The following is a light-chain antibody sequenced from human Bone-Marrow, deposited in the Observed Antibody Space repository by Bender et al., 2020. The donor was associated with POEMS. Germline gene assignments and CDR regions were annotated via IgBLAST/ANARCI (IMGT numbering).Light chain of an antibody. Sequence: SDDLTQPPSVSVSPGQTASITCSGDKLGDRYASWYQHKPGQSPLLVLFQDNQRPSGIPERFSGSNSGNTATLTITGSQATDEADYYCQTWDSSIVIFGGGTKLTVL. CDR2: QDN. J-gene: IGLJ2*01. V-gene: IGLV3-1*01. CDR3: QTWDSSIVI. CDR1: KLGDRY.